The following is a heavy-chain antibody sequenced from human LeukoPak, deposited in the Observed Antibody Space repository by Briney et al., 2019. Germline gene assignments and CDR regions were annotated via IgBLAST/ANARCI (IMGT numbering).Heavy chain of an antibody. CDR1: GGSISSGSYY. D-gene: IGHD3-10*01. CDR2: IYTSGST. Sequence: PSQTLPLTCTVSGGSISSGSYYWSWIRQPAGKGLEWIGRIYTSGSTNYNPSLKSRVTISVDTSKNQFSLKLSSVTAADTAVYYCARSMVRGVINYWGQGTLVAVSS. V-gene: IGHV4-61*02. J-gene: IGHJ4*02. CDR3: ARSMVRGVINY.